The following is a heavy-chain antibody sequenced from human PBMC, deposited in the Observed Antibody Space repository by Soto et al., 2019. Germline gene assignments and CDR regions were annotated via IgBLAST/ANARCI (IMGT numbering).Heavy chain of an antibody. J-gene: IGHJ6*03. CDR1: GYSFTSYW. V-gene: IGHV5-51*01. CDR3: AKTAAAGRSNYYYYMDV. CDR2: IYPGDSDT. Sequence: PGESLKISCKGSGYSFTSYWIGWVRQMPGKGLEWMGIIYPGDSDTRYSPSFQGQVTISADKSISTAYLQWSSLKASDTAMYYCAKTAAAGRSNYYYYMDVWGKGTTVTVS. D-gene: IGHD6-13*01.